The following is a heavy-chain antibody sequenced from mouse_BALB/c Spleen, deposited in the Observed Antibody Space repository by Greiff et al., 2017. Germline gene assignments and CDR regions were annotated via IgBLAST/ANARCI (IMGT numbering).Heavy chain of an antibody. CDR3: ARLGPFDY. J-gene: IGHJ2*01. Sequence: QVPLQQSGAELVRPGTSVKVSCKASGYAFTNYLIEWVKQRPGQGLEWIGVINPGSGGTNYNEKFKGKATLTADKSSSTAYMQLSSLTSDDSAVYFCARLGPFDYWGQGTTLTVSS. CDR1: GYAFTNYL. D-gene: IGHD4-1*01. CDR2: INPGSGGT. V-gene: IGHV1-54*01.